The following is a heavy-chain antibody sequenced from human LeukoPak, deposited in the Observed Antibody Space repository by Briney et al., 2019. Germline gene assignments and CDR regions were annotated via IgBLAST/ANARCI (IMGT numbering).Heavy chain of an antibody. CDR2: INWNGGST. CDR1: GFTFDDHG. D-gene: IGHD3-22*01. Sequence: GGSLRLSCAASGFTFDDHGMSWVRQAPGKGLEWVSGINWNGGSTGYADSVKGRFTISRDNAKNSMYLQMNSLRAEDTAFYYCVREGYYGSSGYLGVFDYWGQGTLVTVSS. J-gene: IGHJ4*02. V-gene: IGHV3-20*04. CDR3: VREGYYGSSGYLGVFDY.